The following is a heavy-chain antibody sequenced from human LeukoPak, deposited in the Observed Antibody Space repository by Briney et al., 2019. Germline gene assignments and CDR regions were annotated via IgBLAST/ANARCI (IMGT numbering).Heavy chain of an antibody. Sequence: GGSLRLSCAASGFTFSNYWMHWFRQAPGKGLVWVSRINSDESSTVHADSVKGRFTISRDNAKNTLHLQMNSLRAEDTAVYYCARGDSRGYYYTSGFDPWGQGTLVTVSS. CDR1: GFTFSNYW. V-gene: IGHV3-74*01. D-gene: IGHD3-22*01. CDR3: ARGDSRGYYYTSGFDP. CDR2: INSDESST. J-gene: IGHJ5*02.